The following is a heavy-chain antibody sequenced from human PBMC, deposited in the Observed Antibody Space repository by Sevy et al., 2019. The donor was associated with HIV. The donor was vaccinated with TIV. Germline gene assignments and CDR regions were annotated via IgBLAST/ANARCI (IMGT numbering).Heavy chain of an antibody. V-gene: IGHV3-30-3*01. Sequence: GESLKISCAASGLTFSSHAMHWVRQAPGKGLEWVAVISSAGSNKYYADSVKGRFTISRDNPKNTLYLQMNSLRPEDTAVYYCTRDAGYSIAWSPSDYWGQGTPVTVSS. J-gene: IGHJ4*02. CDR3: TRDAGYSIAWSPSDY. CDR2: ISSAGSNK. D-gene: IGHD6-19*01. CDR1: GLTFSSHA.